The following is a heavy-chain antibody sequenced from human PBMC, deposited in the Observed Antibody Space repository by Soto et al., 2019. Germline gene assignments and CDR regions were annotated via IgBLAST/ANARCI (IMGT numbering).Heavy chain of an antibody. J-gene: IGHJ6*02. CDR2: IYPIDSDT. Sequence: PGESLKISCKGSGYSFTSYWIGWVRQMPGKGLEWMGIIYPIDSDTRYSPSFQGQVTISVDKSISTAYLQWSSLKASDTAMYYCARPSRGDFWSGYQPPKYYYYGMDLWGQGTTVTVSS. CDR3: ARPSRGDFWSGYQPPKYYYYGMDL. V-gene: IGHV5-51*01. CDR1: GYSFTSYW. D-gene: IGHD3-3*01.